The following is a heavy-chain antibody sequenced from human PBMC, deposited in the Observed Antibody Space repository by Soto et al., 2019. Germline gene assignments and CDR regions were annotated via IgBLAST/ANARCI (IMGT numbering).Heavy chain of an antibody. CDR2: ISGSGGST. V-gene: IGHV3-23*01. CDR3: ARRGSGGYYDY. J-gene: IGHJ4*02. Sequence: EVQLLESGGGLVQPGGSLRLSCAASGFTFSSYAMRWVRQAPVKGLEWVSAISGSGGSTYYADSVKGRFTISRDNSKNSLYLQRSSRRAEDTAVYYCARRGSGGYYDYWGQGTLVTVSS. D-gene: IGHD6-19*01. CDR1: GFTFSSYA.